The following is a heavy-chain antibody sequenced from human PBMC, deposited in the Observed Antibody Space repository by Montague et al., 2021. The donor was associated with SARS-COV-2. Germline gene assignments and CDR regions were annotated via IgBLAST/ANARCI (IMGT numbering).Heavy chain of an antibody. V-gene: IGHV4-59*01. CDR1: IGSISSYY. CDR2: IYYSGST. CDR3: ARSVFSESRSKGLWEVSSVGSFSMDV. D-gene: IGHD3-16*01. J-gene: IGHJ6*02. Sequence: SETRSLTCTVSIGSISSYYWSWIRQPPGKGLEWIGNIYYSGSTNYNPSLKSRVTISVDTSKNQFSLKLSSVTAADTAVYYCARSVFSESRSKGLWEVSSVGSFSMDVWGQGTTVTVSS.